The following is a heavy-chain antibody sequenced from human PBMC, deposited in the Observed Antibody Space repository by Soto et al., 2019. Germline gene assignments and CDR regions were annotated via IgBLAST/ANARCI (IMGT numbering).Heavy chain of an antibody. CDR2: FDPEDGET. J-gene: IGHJ4*02. V-gene: IGHV1-24*01. Sequence: ASVKVSCKASGYSFTIYGITWVRQAPGQGLEWMGGFDPEDGETIYAQKFQGRVTMTEDTSTDTAYMELSSLRSEDTAVYYCASYRTTVTTSEFDYWGQGTLVTVSS. CDR3: ASYRTTVTTSEFDY. CDR1: GYSFTIYG. D-gene: IGHD4-17*01.